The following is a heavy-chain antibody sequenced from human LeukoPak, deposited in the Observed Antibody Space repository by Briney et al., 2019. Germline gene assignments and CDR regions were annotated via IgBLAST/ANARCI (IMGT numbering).Heavy chain of an antibody. V-gene: IGHV3-15*01. CDR1: RLPFSIAW. Sequence: VGSLRLACAGSRLPFSIAWMTWVRQAPGKGLEWVDRIKSRADGGTTDYAAPVKGRFAIARDDSKSTVYLQMNSLRTEDTAVYYCTTPVHYSDSRFDFWGQGTLVTVSS. J-gene: IGHJ4*02. CDR3: TTPVHYSDSRFDF. D-gene: IGHD3-22*01. CDR2: IKSRADGGTT.